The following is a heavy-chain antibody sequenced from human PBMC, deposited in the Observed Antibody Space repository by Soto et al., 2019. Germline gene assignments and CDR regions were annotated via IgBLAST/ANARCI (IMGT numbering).Heavy chain of an antibody. CDR3: ARDSDSSGTFISYYLNY. Sequence: ASVKVSCKASGGTFSSYAISWVRQAPGQGLEWMGGIIPIFGTANYAQKFQGRVTITADESTSTAYMELSSLRSEDTAVYYCARDSDSSGTFISYYLNYWGQGTLVTVSS. D-gene: IGHD6-19*01. CDR1: GGTFSSYA. V-gene: IGHV1-69*13. CDR2: IIPIFGTA. J-gene: IGHJ4*02.